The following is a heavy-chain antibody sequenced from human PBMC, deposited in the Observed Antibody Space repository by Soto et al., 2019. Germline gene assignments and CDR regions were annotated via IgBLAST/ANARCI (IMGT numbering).Heavy chain of an antibody. D-gene: IGHD5-18*01. CDR1: GYTFTSYY. CDR2: INPSGGST. Sequence: ASVKVSCKASGYTFTSYYMHWVRQAPGQGLECMGIINPSGGSTSYAQKFQGRVTMTRDTSTSTVYMELSSLRSEDTAVYYCARDRGYSYGLYYYYYGMDVWGQGTTVTVSS. J-gene: IGHJ6*02. V-gene: IGHV1-46*01. CDR3: ARDRGYSYGLYYYYYGMDV.